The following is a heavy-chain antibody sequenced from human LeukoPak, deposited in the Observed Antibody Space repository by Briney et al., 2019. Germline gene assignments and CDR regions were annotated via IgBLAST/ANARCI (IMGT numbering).Heavy chain of an antibody. V-gene: IGHV3-7*01. D-gene: IGHD4-23*01. Sequence: GGSLRLSCAASGFTFDDYGMSWVRQAPGKGLEWVANIKQDGSEKYYVDSVKGRFTISRDNAKNSLYLQMNSLRAEDTAVYYCAGDYGGILGGPWGQGTLVTVSS. CDR2: IKQDGSEK. CDR3: AGDYGGILGGP. J-gene: IGHJ5*02. CDR1: GFTFDDYG.